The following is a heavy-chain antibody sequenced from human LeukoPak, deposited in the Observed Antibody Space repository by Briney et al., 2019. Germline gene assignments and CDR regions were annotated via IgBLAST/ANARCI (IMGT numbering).Heavy chain of an antibody. D-gene: IGHD2-2*01. J-gene: IGHJ5*02. CDR1: DYSIRNGYY. CDR3: ARGASGRVVVIPSALFDP. Sequence: SETLSLTCDVSDYSIRNGYYWGWIRQPPGKGLEWIASVFYSGNTYYNPSLRSRVTISVDMSKNQFSLKLDSVTAADTAVYYCARGASGRVVVIPSALFDPWGQGILVTVSS. V-gene: IGHV4-38-2*01. CDR2: VFYSGNT.